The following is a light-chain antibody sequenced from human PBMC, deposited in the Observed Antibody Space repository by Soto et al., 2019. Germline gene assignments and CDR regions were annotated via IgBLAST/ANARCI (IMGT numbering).Light chain of an antibody. CDR2: GSS. Sequence: EVVVTQSPATLSVSPGETVTLSCRASQAITTFLAWYHQKPGQAPSLLIYGSSTRATRIPARFSGSGSGIEFTLTISSLQSEDFGVYYCQQYKDWPLTFGGGTKVEIK. CDR3: QQYKDWPLT. CDR1: QAITTF. J-gene: IGKJ4*01. V-gene: IGKV3-15*01.